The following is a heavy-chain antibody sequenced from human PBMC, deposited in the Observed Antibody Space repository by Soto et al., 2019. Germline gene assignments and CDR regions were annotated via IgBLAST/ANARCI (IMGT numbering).Heavy chain of an antibody. J-gene: IGHJ4*02. CDR2: MHYTGFS. Sequence: SETLSLTCSFSGDSVTSHYLTWIRQSPEKGLEWIGYMHYTGFSHYNPSLKSRLTISVDRSKNQFTLQLTSVTVADTAVYYCAKRFTIFGVVKLSPDVDHWGQGTLVTVSS. CDR1: GDSVTSHY. CDR3: AKRFTIFGVVKLSPDVDH. D-gene: IGHD3-3*01. V-gene: IGHV4-59*02.